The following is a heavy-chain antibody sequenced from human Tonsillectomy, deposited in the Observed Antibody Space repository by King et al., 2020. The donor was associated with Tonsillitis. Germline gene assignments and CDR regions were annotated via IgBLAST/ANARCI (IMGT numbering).Heavy chain of an antibody. CDR1: GYTFSSYG. CDR2: ISTYNGNT. D-gene: IGHD3-9*01. J-gene: IGHJ4*02. V-gene: IGHV1-18*01. Sequence: QLVQSGAEVKKPGASVKVSCKASGYTFSSYGISWVRQAPGQGLEWMGWISTYNGNTNYAQKFQGRVTMTTETSASTAYMELRSLRSDDTAVYYCSRVSGDYSILTGFEYWGQGTLVTVSS. CDR3: SRVSGDYSILTGFEY.